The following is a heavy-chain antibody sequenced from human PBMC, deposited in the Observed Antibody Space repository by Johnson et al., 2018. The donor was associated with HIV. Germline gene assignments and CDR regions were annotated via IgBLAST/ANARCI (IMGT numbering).Heavy chain of an antibody. J-gene: IGHJ3*02. CDR1: GFTFDDYA. CDR3: AQKAVAGTFTDAFDI. CDR2: ISWNSGSI. D-gene: IGHD6-19*01. Sequence: VQLVESGGGVVQTGRSLRLSCAVSGFTFDDYAMHWVRQAPGKGLEWVSGISWNSGSIGYADSVKGRFTISRDNAKNSLYLQMNSLRAEDTALYYCAQKAVAGTFTDAFDIWGQGTMVTVSS. V-gene: IGHV3-9*01.